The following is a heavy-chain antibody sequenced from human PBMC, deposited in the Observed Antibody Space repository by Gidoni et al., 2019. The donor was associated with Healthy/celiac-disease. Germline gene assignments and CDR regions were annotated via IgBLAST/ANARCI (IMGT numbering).Heavy chain of an antibody. V-gene: IGHV1-69*04. D-gene: IGHD6-13*01. Sequence: QVQLVQSGAEVKKPGSSVKVSCKASGGTFSSYAISWVRQAPGQGIEWMGRIIPILGIANYAQKFQGRVTITADKSTSTAYMELSSLRSEDTAVYYCARDKISSTRSGAFDIWGQGTMVTVSS. CDR2: IIPILGIA. J-gene: IGHJ3*02. CDR1: GGTFSSYA. CDR3: ARDKISSTRSGAFDI.